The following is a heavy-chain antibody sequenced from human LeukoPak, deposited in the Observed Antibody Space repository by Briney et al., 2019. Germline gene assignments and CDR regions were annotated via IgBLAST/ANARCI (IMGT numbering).Heavy chain of an antibody. CDR3: ARHSSSWYPDY. V-gene: IGHV4-30-2*01. CDR2: IYHSGNT. Sequence: PSETLSLTCGVSGGSISSGDYSWSWIRQPPGKGLEWIGYIYHSGNTNYNPSLKSRVTISVDTSKNQFSLQLSSVTATDTAVYFCARHSSSWYPDYWGQGTLVTVSS. CDR1: GGSISSGDYS. D-gene: IGHD6-13*01. J-gene: IGHJ4*02.